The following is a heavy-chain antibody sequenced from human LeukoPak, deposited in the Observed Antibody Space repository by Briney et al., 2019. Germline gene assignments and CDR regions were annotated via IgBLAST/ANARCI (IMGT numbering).Heavy chain of an antibody. Sequence: PSETLPLTCTVSGGSISSGSYYWVWIRQPPGKGLEWIGSIYYSGSTYYNPSLKSRVTISVDTSKNQFSLKLSSVTAADTAVYYCARLRPHYSNYDLGYFDYWGQGTLVTVSS. D-gene: IGHD4-11*01. J-gene: IGHJ4*02. CDR1: GGSISSGSYY. CDR3: ARLRPHYSNYDLGYFDY. CDR2: IYYSGST. V-gene: IGHV4-39*01.